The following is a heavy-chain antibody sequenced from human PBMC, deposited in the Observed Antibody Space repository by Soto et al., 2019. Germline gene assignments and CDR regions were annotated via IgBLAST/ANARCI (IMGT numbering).Heavy chain of an antibody. CDR2: ISPYNGNT. V-gene: IGHV1-18*01. Sequence: QIQLVQSGAEVKKPGASVKVSCRASGYTFINYETTWVRQAPGQGLEWMGWISPYNGNTNYAQNLQGRVIMTTDTSTSTAYMERRSLRSDDTAVYYCARGGYCTTTSCPPFDYWGHGTLVTVSS. D-gene: IGHD2-2*01. CDR1: GYTFINYE. J-gene: IGHJ4*01. CDR3: ARGGYCTTTSCPPFDY.